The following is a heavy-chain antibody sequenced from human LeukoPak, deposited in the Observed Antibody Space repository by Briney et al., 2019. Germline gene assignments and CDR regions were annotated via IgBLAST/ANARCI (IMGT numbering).Heavy chain of an antibody. CDR2: IIPILGIA. CDR1: GGTFSSYA. V-gene: IGHV1-69*04. D-gene: IGHD3-22*01. J-gene: IGHJ4*02. Sequence: WASVKVSCKASGGTFSSYAISWVRQAPGQGLEWMGRIIPILGIANYAQKFQGRVTITADKSTSTAYMELSSLRSEDTAVYYCARGDSSGYYCYDYWGQGTLVTVSS. CDR3: ARGDSSGYYCYDY.